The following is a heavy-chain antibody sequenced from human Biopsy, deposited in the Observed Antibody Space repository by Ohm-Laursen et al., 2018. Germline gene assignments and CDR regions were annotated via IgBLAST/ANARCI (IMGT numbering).Heavy chain of an antibody. D-gene: IGHD3-3*01. CDR2: ISTYNDDT. V-gene: IGHV1-18*04. CDR3: ARDPGYDFWSGSDPFDI. CDR1: GYTFTAYG. Sequence: ASVKASCKTSGYTFTAYGISWVRQAPGQGLEWMGGISTYNDDTNIAQKFQGRVSMTTDTSTRTAYMELRSLRTGDTAIYFCARDPGYDFWSGSDPFDIWGQGTLVTVS. J-gene: IGHJ3*02.